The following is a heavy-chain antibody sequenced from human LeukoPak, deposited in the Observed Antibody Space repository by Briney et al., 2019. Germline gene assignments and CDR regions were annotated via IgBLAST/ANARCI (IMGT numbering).Heavy chain of an antibody. CDR1: GGSFSGYY. J-gene: IGHJ4*02. D-gene: IGHD2-21*02. CDR3: AXXXCGGDCYPADY. Sequence: PSETLSLTCAVYGGSFSGYYWSWIRQHPGKGLEWIGYIYYSGSTYYNPSLKSRVTISVDTSKNQFSLKLSSVTAADTAVYYCAXXXCGGDCYPADYWGQGTLVTVSS. CDR2: IYYSGST. V-gene: IGHV4-31*11.